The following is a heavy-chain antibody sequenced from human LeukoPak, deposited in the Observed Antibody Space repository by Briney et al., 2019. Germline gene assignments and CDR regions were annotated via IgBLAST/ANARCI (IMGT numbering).Heavy chain of an antibody. CDR2: ISSSGSTI. D-gene: IGHD6-13*01. J-gene: IGHJ6*03. CDR1: GFTFSSYE. Sequence: PGGSLRLSCAASGFTFSSYEVNWVRQAPGKGLEWVSYISSSGSTIYYADSVKGRFTISRDNAKNSLYLQMNSLRAEDTAVYYCARDRQQLVSWYYYYYMDVWGKGTTVTISS. V-gene: IGHV3-48*03. CDR3: ARDRQQLVSWYYYYYMDV.